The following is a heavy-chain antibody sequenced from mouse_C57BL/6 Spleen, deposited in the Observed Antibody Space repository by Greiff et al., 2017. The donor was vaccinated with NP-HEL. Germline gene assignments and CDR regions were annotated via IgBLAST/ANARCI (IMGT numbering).Heavy chain of an antibody. CDR1: GYTFTSYW. V-gene: IGHV1-62-3*01. CDR3: ASRDYYGKVYFDY. J-gene: IGHJ2*01. Sequence: QVQLQQPGAELVKPGASVKLSCKASGYTFTSYWMHWVKQRPGRGLEWIGRIDPNSGGTKYNEKFKSKATLTADKSSSTAYMELRSLTSEDSAVYFCASRDYYGKVYFDYWGQGTTLTVSS. D-gene: IGHD2-1*01. CDR2: IDPNSGGT.